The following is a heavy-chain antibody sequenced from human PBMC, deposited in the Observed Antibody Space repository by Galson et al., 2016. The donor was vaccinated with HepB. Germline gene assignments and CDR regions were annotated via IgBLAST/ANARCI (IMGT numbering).Heavy chain of an antibody. CDR1: GFTFSTYD. V-gene: IGHV3-13*04. Sequence: SLRLSCAASGFTFSTYDMHWVRQTTEKGLEWASGIGIAGDTFYPDSVKGRFTVSRENGKNSLYLQMNSLRAGDTAVYYCARAGSKHGDPVDYWGPGTLVTVST. CDR2: IGIAGDT. J-gene: IGHJ4*02. CDR3: ARAGSKHGDPVDY. D-gene: IGHD4-17*01.